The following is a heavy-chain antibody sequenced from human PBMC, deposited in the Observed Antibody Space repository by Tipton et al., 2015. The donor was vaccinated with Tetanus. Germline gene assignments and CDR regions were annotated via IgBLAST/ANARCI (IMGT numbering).Heavy chain of an antibody. D-gene: IGHD2-8*01. CDR3: ARRSYCTSTRCFDAFDL. CDR1: GDSGSRHY. CDR2: IFYSGNS. V-gene: IGHV4-59*02. J-gene: IGHJ3*01. Sequence: TLSLTCSVSGDSGSRHYWSWIRQPPGKALEWIGDIFYSGNSISNPSFRSRVTMSVDTSRTLFSLTLIAVTAADTAVYFCARRSYCTSTRCFDAFDLWGPGTRVTVSS.